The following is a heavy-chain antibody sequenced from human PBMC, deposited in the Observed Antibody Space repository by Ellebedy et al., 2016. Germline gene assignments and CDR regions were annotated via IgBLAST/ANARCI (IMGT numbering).Heavy chain of an antibody. J-gene: IGHJ4*02. CDR1: GGSLRDYY. CDR2: VNHSGDT. Sequence: SETLSLTXAVYGGSLRDYYWSWFRQPPGKGLEWIGEVNHSGDTKYSPSLKSRVTISVDMSKNQLSLKLTSVTAADTSIYYCARNFNYWGQGTLVTVSS. V-gene: IGHV4-34*01. CDR3: ARNFNY.